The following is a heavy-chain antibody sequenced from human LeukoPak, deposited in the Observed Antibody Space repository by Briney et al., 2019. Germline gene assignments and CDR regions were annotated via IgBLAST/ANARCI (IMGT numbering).Heavy chain of an antibody. CDR3: ARQTVRYFDWSDAFDI. CDR1: GDSMTNDY. Sequence: PSETLSLTCTVSGDSMTNDYWTWIRQPPGKGLEWVGYIYYAGQTNYNPSLRSRVTFSLDASKTQFSLQLTSVTAADTAVYYCARQTVRYFDWSDAFDIWGQGTMVTVSS. D-gene: IGHD3-9*01. CDR2: IYYAGQT. V-gene: IGHV4-59*01. J-gene: IGHJ3*02.